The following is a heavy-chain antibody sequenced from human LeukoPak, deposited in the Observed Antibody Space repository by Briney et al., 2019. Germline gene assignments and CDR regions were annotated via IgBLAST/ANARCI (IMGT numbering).Heavy chain of an antibody. Sequence: GGSLRLSCAASGFTFSSYAMTRVRQAPGKGLEWVSSITGSGSNTYYADSVKGRFTISRDNSKNMVYVQMNSLRAEDTAVYFCAKPPRVVVVTAFDSWGQGTLVTVSS. CDR3: AKPPRVVVVTAFDS. D-gene: IGHD2-21*02. CDR2: ITGSGSNT. V-gene: IGHV3-23*01. J-gene: IGHJ4*02. CDR1: GFTFSSYA.